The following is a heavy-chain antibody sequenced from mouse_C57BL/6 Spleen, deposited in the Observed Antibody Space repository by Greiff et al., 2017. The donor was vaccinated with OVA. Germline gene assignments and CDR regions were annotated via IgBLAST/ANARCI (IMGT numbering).Heavy chain of an antibody. CDR2: ISDGGSYT. CDR1: GFTFSSYA. D-gene: IGHD3-2*02. CDR3: ARGGDSQGYFDY. J-gene: IGHJ2*01. V-gene: IGHV5-4*01. Sequence: EVHLVESGGGLVKPGGSLKLSCAASGFTFSSYAMSWVRQTPEKRLEWVATISDGGSYTYYPDNVKGRFTISRDNAKNNLYLQMSHLKSEDTAMYYCARGGDSQGYFDYWGQGTTLTVSS.